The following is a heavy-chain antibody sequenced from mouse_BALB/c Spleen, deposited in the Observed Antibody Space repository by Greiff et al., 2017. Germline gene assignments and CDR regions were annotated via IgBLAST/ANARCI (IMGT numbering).Heavy chain of an antibody. J-gene: IGHJ2*01. Sequence: QVQLKESGAELMKPGASVKISCKATGYTFSSYWIEWVKQRPGHGLEWIGEILPGSGSTNYNEKFKGKATFTADTSSNTAYMQLSSLTSEDSAVYYCAREGRTTVVAKDYWGQGTTLTVSS. CDR2: ILPGSGST. CDR1: GYTFSSYW. D-gene: IGHD1-1*01. V-gene: IGHV1-9*01. CDR3: AREGRTTVVAKDY.